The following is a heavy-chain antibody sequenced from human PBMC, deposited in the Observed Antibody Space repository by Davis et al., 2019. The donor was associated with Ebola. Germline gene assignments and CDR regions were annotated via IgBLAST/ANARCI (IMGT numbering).Heavy chain of an antibody. D-gene: IGHD1-26*01. CDR3: VVGAAYNWFDP. V-gene: IGHV4-34*01. CDR2: IYHSGST. CDR1: GGSFSGYY. Sequence: MPSETLSLTCAVYGGSFSGYYWSWIRQPPGKGLEWIGYIYHSGSTYYNPSLKSRVTISVDRSKNQFSLKLTSVTAADTAVYYCVVGAAYNWFDPWGQGTLVTVSS. J-gene: IGHJ5*02.